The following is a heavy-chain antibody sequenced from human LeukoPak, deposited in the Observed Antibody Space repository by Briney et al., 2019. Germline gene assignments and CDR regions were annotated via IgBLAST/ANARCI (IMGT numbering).Heavy chain of an antibody. D-gene: IGHD3-10*01. J-gene: IGHJ6*02. V-gene: IGHV3-66*01. Sequence: PGGSLRLSCAASGFTVSSNYMSWVRQAPGKGLEWVSVIYSGGSTYYADSVKGRFTISRDNSKNTLYLQMNSLRAEDTAVYYCARGAYYYGSGIPLLGYMDVWGQGTTVTVSS. CDR3: ARGAYYYGSGIPLLGYMDV. CDR2: IYSGGST. CDR1: GFTVSSNY.